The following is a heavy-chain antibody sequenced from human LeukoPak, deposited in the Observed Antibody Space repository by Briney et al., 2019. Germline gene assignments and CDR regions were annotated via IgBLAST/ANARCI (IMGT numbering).Heavy chain of an antibody. Sequence: ASVKVSCKASGGTFSSYAISWVRQAPGQGLEWMGRIIPILGIATYAQKFQGRVTITADKSTSTAYMELSSLRSEDTAVYYCARDIWDGDNLAHDAFDIWGQGTMVTVSS. J-gene: IGHJ3*02. CDR3: ARDIWDGDNLAHDAFDI. CDR2: IIPILGIA. CDR1: GGTFSSYA. V-gene: IGHV1-69*04. D-gene: IGHD4-17*01.